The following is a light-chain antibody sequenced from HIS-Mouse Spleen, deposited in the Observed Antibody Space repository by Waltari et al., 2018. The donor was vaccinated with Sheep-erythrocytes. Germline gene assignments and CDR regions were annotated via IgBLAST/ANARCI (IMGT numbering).Light chain of an antibody. V-gene: IGLV2-11*01. CDR1: SSDVGGYNY. J-gene: IGLJ1*01. CDR3: CSYAGSYNHV. Sequence: QSALTQPRSVSGSPGQSVTIPCTGTSSDVGGYNYVSWYQQHPGQAPKLMIYDVSKRPSGVPDRFSGSKSGNTASLTISGLQAEDEADYYCCSYAGSYNHVFATGTKVTVL. CDR2: DVS.